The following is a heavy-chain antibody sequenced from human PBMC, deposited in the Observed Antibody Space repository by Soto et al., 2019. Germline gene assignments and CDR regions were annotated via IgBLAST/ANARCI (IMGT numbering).Heavy chain of an antibody. Sequence: GESLKISCKGSGYSFTSYWIGWVRQMPGKGLEWMGIIYPGDSDTRYSPSFQGQVTISADKSISTAYLQWSSLKASDTAMYYCARHKVERVTTGTTACMDVLGQGTKGTGSS. CDR3: ARHKVERVTTGTTACMDV. J-gene: IGHJ6*02. CDR2: IYPGDSDT. CDR1: GYSFTSYW. D-gene: IGHD1-1*01. V-gene: IGHV5-51*01.